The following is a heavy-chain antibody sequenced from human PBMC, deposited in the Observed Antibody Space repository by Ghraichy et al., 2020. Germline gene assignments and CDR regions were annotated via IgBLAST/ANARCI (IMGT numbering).Heavy chain of an antibody. Sequence: GGSLRLSCAASGFTFSSYAMHWVRQAPGKGLEWVAVISYDGSNKYYADSVKGRFTISRDNSKNTLYLQMNSLRAEDTAVYYCARDGIAAAGLHFDYWGQGTLVTVSS. CDR2: ISYDGSNK. CDR3: ARDGIAAAGLHFDY. J-gene: IGHJ4*02. D-gene: IGHD6-13*01. V-gene: IGHV3-30-3*01. CDR1: GFTFSSYA.